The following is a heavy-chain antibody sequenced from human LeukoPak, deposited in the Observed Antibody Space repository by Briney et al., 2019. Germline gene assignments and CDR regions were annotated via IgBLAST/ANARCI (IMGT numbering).Heavy chain of an antibody. J-gene: IGHJ5*02. CDR3: ARKRCTGDCYLFDP. CDR2: INTNNGNT. V-gene: IGHV1-18*01. D-gene: IGHD2-21*02. CDR1: GYTFRTYG. Sequence: ASVKVSCMASGYTFRTYGRMWVRQAPGQGLEWMGWINTNNGNTNYAQKFQGRVTMTTDTSTSTGYMELGSLRSDDTAVYYCARKRCTGDCYLFDPWGQGTLVTVSS.